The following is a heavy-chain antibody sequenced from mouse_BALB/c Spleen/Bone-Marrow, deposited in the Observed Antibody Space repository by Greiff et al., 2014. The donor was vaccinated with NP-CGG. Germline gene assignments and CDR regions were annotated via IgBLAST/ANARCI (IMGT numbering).Heavy chain of an antibody. J-gene: IGHJ4*01. Sequence: EVQVVESGAELVKPGASVKLSCTASGFNIKATYIHWVKQRPEQGLEWIGRIDPANGNTKYDPKFQGKATITTDTSSNTAYLQLSSLTSEDTAVYYCAQGYDWAMDYWGQGTSVTVSS. CDR3: AQGYDWAMDY. V-gene: IGHV14-3*02. D-gene: IGHD2-14*01. CDR2: IDPANGNT. CDR1: GFNIKATY.